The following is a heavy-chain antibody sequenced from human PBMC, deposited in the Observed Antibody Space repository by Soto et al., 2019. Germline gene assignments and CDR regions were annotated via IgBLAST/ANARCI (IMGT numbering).Heavy chain of an antibody. J-gene: IGHJ3*02. Sequence: GGSLRLSCAASGFTFSSYSMNWVRQAPGKGLEWVSSISSSSSYIYYADSGKGRFTISRDNAKNSLYLQMNSLRAEDTAVYYCARGHNWNANAFDIWGQGTMVTVSS. CDR1: GFTFSSYS. CDR3: ARGHNWNANAFDI. D-gene: IGHD1-20*01. V-gene: IGHV3-21*01. CDR2: ISSSSSYI.